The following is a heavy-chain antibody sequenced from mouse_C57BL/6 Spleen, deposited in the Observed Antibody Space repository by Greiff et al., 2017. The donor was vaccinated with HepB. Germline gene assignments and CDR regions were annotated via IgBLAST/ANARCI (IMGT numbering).Heavy chain of an antibody. V-gene: IGHV1-82*01. CDR2: IYPGDGDT. Sequence: QVQLKESGPELVKPGASVKISCKASGYAFSSSWMNWVKQRPGKGLEWIGRIYPGDGDTNYNGKFKGKATLTADKSSSTAYMQLSSLTSEDSAVYFCARRGYYDYDEVWGQGTLVTVSA. CDR1: GYAFSSSW. J-gene: IGHJ3*01. D-gene: IGHD2-4*01. CDR3: ARRGYYDYDEV.